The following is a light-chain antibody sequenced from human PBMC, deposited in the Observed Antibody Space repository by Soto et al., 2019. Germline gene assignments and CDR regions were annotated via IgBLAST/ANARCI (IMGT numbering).Light chain of an antibody. V-gene: IGLV2-14*01. Sequence: QSALTQPASVSASPGQSITISCTEATTAVGGYNYVSWYQLHPGKAPKLIIYDVNYRPSGVSHRFSGSKSGNTASLTVSGLQPEDEADYYCSSYIGSSTLVFGGGTQLTVL. J-gene: IGLJ2*01. CDR3: SSYIGSSTLV. CDR2: DVN. CDR1: TTAVGGYNY.